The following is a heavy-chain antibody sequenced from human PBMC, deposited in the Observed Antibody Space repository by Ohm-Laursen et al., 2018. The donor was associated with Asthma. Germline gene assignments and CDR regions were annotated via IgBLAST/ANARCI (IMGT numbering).Heavy chain of an antibody. Sequence: SLRLSCSASGFTFRSYAMHWVRQAPGKGLEWVAVGCSYYDGGFKYYADSVNGRFSVSRDDSKNTLYLQMNSLRPDDTAVYYCARDVMEWYWPDFDFWGQGTLVTVSS. V-gene: IGHV3-30-3*01. D-gene: IGHD3-3*01. CDR3: ARDVMEWYWPDFDF. CDR1: GFTFRSYA. J-gene: IGHJ4*02. CDR2: GCSYYDGGFK.